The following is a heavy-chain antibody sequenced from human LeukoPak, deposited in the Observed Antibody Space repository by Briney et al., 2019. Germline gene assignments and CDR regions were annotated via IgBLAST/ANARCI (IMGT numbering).Heavy chain of an antibody. D-gene: IGHD2-2*01. CDR3: ALTGRSVVVPALN. Sequence: GESLKISCKGSGYSFTSYWIGWGRQMPGKGLEGMGIIYPGDSDTRYSPSFQGQVTISADKSISTAYLQWSSLKASDTAMYYCALTGRSVVVPALNWGQGTLVTVSS. J-gene: IGHJ4*02. V-gene: IGHV5-51*01. CDR1: GYSFTSYW. CDR2: IYPGDSDT.